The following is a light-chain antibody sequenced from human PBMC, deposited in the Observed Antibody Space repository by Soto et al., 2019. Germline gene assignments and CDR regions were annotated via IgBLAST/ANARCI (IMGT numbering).Light chain of an antibody. CDR2: DAS. V-gene: IGKV1-5*01. CDR3: QQYYRYPWT. J-gene: IGKJ1*01. CDR1: QTINSF. Sequence: DIQMTQSPSTLSASVGDRVTITCRASQTINSFLAWYQQTPGKAPKLLIYDASSLQSGVPSRFSGGGSGTEFTLTISGPQPDDFATFHCQQYYRYPWTFGQGTKVVIK.